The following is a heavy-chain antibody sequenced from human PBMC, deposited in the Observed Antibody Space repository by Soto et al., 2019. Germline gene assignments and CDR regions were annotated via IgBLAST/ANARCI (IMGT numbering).Heavy chain of an antibody. D-gene: IGHD6-19*01. V-gene: IGHV1-2*02. J-gene: IGHJ4*02. CDR1: GYTFIDYY. CDR3: ARPPGYISDWYYFDL. CDR2: ISPIGGGT. Sequence: QVQLVQSGAEVKKPGASVKVSCEASGYTFIDYYMHWVRQAPGQGFEWMGRISPIGGGTNYAQKFQGRVTMTWDTSLNTAYMELSSLMSEDTAVYYCARPPGYISDWYYFDLWGQGTLVTVSS.